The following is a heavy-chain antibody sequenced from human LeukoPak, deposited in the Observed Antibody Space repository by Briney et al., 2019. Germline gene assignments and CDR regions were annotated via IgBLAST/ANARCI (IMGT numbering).Heavy chain of an antibody. CDR1: GYSISSGYY. D-gene: IGHD2-2*01. CDR2: IYHSGST. Sequence: KPSETLSLTCAVSGYSISSGYYWGWIRQPPGKGLEWIGSIYHSGSTYYNPSLKSRVTISVGTSKNQFSLKLSSVTAADTAVYYCARHGGLVPAAGIDYWGQGTLVTVSS. V-gene: IGHV4-38-2*01. CDR3: ARHGGLVPAAGIDY. J-gene: IGHJ4*02.